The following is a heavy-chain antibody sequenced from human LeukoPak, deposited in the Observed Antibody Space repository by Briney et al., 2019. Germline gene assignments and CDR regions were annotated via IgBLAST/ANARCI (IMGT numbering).Heavy chain of an antibody. CDR2: ISSSVSDI. CDR1: GFIFSDYY. J-gene: IGHJ4*02. V-gene: IGHV3-11*04. CDR3: ARDRVGGSGSCDY. D-gene: IGHD3-10*01. Sequence: GGSLRLSCEASGFIFSDYYMSWIRQAPGKGLEWVSYISSSVSDIYYADSVKGRFTISRDNAKKSVYLQMNSLRAEDTAVYYCARDRVGGSGSCDYWGQGTLVTVSS.